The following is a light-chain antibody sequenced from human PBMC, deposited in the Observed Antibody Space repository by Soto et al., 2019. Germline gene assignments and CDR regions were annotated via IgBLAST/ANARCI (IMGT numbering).Light chain of an antibody. J-gene: IGLJ1*01. Sequence: QSVLTQPASVSGSPGQSITISCTGTSSDVGGYNYVSWYQQHPGKAPKLMIYDVSNRPSGVSNRFSGSKSGNTASLTISGLQAEDEANYYCSSCTSSSTPFVFGTGTKVPV. CDR1: SSDVGGYNY. CDR3: SSCTSSSTPFV. V-gene: IGLV2-14*01. CDR2: DVS.